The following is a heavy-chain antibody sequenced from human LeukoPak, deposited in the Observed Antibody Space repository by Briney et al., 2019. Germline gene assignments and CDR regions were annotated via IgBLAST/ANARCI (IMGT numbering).Heavy chain of an antibody. J-gene: IGHJ6*02. Sequence: SETLSLTCTVSGGYISSYYWSWIRQPPGKGLEWIGYIYYSGSTNYNPSLKSRVTISVATSKNQFPLRLSSVTAADTAVYCCARDRSGSYSRYYYYGMDVWGQGTTVTVSS. CDR1: GGYISSYY. V-gene: IGHV4-59*01. CDR3: ARDRSGSYSRYYYYGMDV. CDR2: IYYSGST. D-gene: IGHD1-26*01.